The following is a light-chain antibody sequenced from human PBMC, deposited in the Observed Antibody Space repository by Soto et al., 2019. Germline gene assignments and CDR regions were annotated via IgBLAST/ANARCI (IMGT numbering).Light chain of an antibody. J-gene: IGLJ2*01. CDR3: CSHAGSSVA. CDR2: DVS. V-gene: IGLV2-11*01. Sequence: QSALTQPRSVSGSPGQSVTISCTGTSSDVGGYNYVSWYQQHPGKAPKLIIYDVSKRPSGVPDRFSGSKSGNTASLTISGLQAEDEADYYCCSHAGSSVAFGGGTKLTVL. CDR1: SSDVGGYNY.